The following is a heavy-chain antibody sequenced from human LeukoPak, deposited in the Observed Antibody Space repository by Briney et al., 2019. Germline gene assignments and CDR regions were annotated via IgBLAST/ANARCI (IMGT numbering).Heavy chain of an antibody. CDR3: ARAQGYCSSTSCSTFDY. V-gene: IGHV3-9*01. J-gene: IGHJ4*02. CDR2: ITWNSGSI. D-gene: IGHD2-2*01. CDR1: GFTFDDYT. Sequence: GGSLRLSCAASGFTFDDYTMHWVRQAPGKGLEWVSGITWNSGSIGYADSVRGRFTISRDNAKNSLYLEMNSLRAEDTAVYYCARAQGYCSSTSCSTFDYWGQGTLVTVSS.